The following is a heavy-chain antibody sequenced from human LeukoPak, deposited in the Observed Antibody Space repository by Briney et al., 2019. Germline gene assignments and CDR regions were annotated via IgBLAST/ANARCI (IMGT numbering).Heavy chain of an antibody. J-gene: IGHJ6*04. Sequence: GGSLRLSCAASGFTFSDYYMSWIRQAPEKGLEWVANIKHDGNEKYYVDSVKGRFSISRDNANNSLYLQMNSLRAEDTAVYYCARNRYMDVWGKGTTVTVSS. CDR1: GFTFSDYY. CDR3: ARNRYMDV. V-gene: IGHV3-7*01. CDR2: IKHDGNEK. D-gene: IGHD2/OR15-2a*01.